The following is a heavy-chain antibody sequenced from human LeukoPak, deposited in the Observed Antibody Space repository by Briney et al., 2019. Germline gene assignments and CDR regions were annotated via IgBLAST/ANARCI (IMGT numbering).Heavy chain of an antibody. CDR1: GYTFIDYY. V-gene: IGHV1-2*02. J-gene: IGHJ5*02. Sequence: AASVKVSCKASGYTFIDYYIHWVRQAPGQGLEWMGWINPKSGDTYYAQKFQGRVTMTRSTSISTAYMEVSRLRSDDTAIYYCAKTGELSSGWDWFGPWGQGTLVTVSS. CDR3: AKTGELSSGWDWFGP. D-gene: IGHD6-19*01. CDR2: INPKSGDT.